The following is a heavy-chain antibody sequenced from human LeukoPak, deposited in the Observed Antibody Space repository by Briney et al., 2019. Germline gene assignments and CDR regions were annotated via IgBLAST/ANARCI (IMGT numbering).Heavy chain of an antibody. CDR1: GLTFSKAW. CDR3: TTDVGHDYGDYIGAFGI. Sequence: PGGSLRLSCAASGLTFSKAWMTWVRQAPGKGLEWVGRIKSKTDGGTPDYAAPVKGRFTVSRDDSKNTLYLQMNSLKTEDTAVYYCTTDVGHDYGDYIGAFGIWGQGTMVTVSS. V-gene: IGHV3-15*01. CDR2: IKSKTDGGTP. J-gene: IGHJ3*02. D-gene: IGHD4-17*01.